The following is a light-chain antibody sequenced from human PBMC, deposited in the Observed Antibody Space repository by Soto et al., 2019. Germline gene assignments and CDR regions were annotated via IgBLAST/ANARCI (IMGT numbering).Light chain of an antibody. Sequence: DIQMTQSPSTLSASVGDRVTITCRASQSISNYLAWYQQKPGKAPKVLIYKASSLESGVPSRFSGSGSGTDFTLTIGRLQPDDFATYFCLQYNTYSPWTFGQGTKVEIK. CDR3: LQYNTYSPWT. CDR1: QSISNY. V-gene: IGKV1-5*03. CDR2: KAS. J-gene: IGKJ1*01.